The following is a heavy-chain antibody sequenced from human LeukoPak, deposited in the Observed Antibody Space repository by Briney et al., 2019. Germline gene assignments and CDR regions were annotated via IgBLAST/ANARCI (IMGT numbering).Heavy chain of an antibody. Sequence: GGSLRLSCEASGFTFGNYAMNWVRQAPGKGLEWVSTISGTGSSTYYADSAKGRFTISRDNSKDTLFLQLNSLTAADTAMYFCAKAPPYKKYFDYWGQGTLVTVSS. CDR1: GFTFGNYA. CDR2: ISGTGSST. D-gene: IGHD1-1*01. V-gene: IGHV3-23*01. J-gene: IGHJ4*02. CDR3: AKAPPYKKYFDY.